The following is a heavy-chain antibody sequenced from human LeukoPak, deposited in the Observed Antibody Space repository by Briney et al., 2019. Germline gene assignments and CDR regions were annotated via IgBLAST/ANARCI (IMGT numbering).Heavy chain of an antibody. Sequence: ASVKVSCKASGGTFSSYAISWVRQAPGQGLEWMGWISAYNGNTNYAQKLQGRVTMTTDTSTSTAYMELRSLRSDDTAVYYCARLIYDILTGSDYWGQGILVTVSS. J-gene: IGHJ4*02. CDR3: ARLIYDILTGSDY. V-gene: IGHV1-18*01. CDR1: GGTFSSYA. D-gene: IGHD3-9*01. CDR2: ISAYNGNT.